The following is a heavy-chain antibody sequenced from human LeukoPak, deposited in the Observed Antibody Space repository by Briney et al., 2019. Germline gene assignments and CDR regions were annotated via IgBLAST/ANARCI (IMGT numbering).Heavy chain of an antibody. Sequence: PGGSLRLSCAASGFTFNDYAMYWVRQAPGKGLEWVSYISSSSSTIYYADSVKGRFTISRDNAKNSLYLQMNSLRAEDTAVYYCATNRGIAVAGNPHFDYWGQGTLVTVSS. CDR1: GFTFNDYA. CDR3: ATNRGIAVAGNPHFDY. CDR2: ISSSSSTI. D-gene: IGHD6-19*01. J-gene: IGHJ4*02. V-gene: IGHV3-48*01.